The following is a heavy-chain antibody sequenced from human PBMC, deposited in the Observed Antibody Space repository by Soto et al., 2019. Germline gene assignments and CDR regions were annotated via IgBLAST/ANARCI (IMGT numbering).Heavy chain of an antibody. J-gene: IGHJ5*02. V-gene: IGHV3-30-3*01. Sequence: PGGSLRLSCAASGFTFSSYAMHWVRQAPGKGLEWVAVISYDGSNKYYADSVKGRFTISRDNSKNTLYLQMNSLRAEDTAVYYCARDRSYSSGWSRNWFDPWGQGTLVTVSS. D-gene: IGHD6-19*01. CDR1: GFTFSSYA. CDR2: ISYDGSNK. CDR3: ARDRSYSSGWSRNWFDP.